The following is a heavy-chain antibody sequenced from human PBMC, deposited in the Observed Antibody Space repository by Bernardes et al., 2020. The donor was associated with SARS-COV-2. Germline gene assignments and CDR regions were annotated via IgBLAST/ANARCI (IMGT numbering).Heavy chain of an antibody. CDR2: IYHSGST. CDR3: ARDRAAASMITFGGVIVFPPDAFNI. V-gene: IGHV4-4*02. D-gene: IGHD3-16*02. Sequence: SETLSLTCAVSGGSISSSNWWSWVRQPPGKGLEWIGEIYHSGSTNYNPSLKSRVTLSVDKSKNQFSLKLSSVTAADTAVYYCARDRAAASMITFGGVIVFPPDAFNIWGQGTMVTVSS. CDR1: GGSISSSNW. J-gene: IGHJ3*02.